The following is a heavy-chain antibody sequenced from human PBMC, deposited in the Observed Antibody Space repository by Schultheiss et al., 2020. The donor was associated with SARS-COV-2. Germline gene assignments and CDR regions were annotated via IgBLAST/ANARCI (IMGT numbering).Heavy chain of an antibody. CDR2: IYYSGST. CDR1: GGSFSGYY. V-gene: IGHV4-59*12. J-gene: IGHJ6*02. CDR3: ARDLGYCSGGSCRGDYYYYYGMDV. D-gene: IGHD2-15*01. Sequence: SQTLSLTCAVYGGSFSGYYWSWIRQPPGKGLEWIGYIYYSGSTNYNPSLKSRVTISVDTSKNQFSLKLSSVTAADTAVYYCARDLGYCSGGSCRGDYYYYYGMDVWGQGTTVTVSS.